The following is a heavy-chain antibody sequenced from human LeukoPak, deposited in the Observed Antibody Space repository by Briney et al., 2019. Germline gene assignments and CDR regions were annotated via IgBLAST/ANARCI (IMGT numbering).Heavy chain of an antibody. CDR3: ARLGSYHDF. D-gene: IGHD1-26*01. CDR1: RASIRHYY. V-gene: IGHV4-4*09. CDR2: VHTSGGS. Sequence: SEALSLTCTVSRASIRHYYWSWIRQTPEKGLEWMGHVHTSGGSTYYPSLKTRLTMSIDTSRSQLSQKLTSVPAADTAVYFCARLGSYHDFCGQGALVTVSS. J-gene: IGHJ4*02.